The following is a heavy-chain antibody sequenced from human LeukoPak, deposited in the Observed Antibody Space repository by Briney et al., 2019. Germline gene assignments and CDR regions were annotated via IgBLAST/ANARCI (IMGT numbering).Heavy chain of an antibody. CDR3: ARGWDGFSYGI. V-gene: IGHV3-74*01. D-gene: IGHD5-18*01. CDR2: VNTDGSTT. Sequence: GGSLRLSCAASGFTFSSYWIHWVRQAPGKGLVWISRVNTDGSTTSNADSVKGRFTISRDNAKNTMYLQMNSLRAEDTAVYYCARGWDGFSYGIWGQGTLVTVSS. J-gene: IGHJ4*02. CDR1: GFTFSSYW.